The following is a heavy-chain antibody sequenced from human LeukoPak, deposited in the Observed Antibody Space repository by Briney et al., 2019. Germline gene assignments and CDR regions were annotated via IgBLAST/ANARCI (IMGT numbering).Heavy chain of an antibody. Sequence: GGSLRLSCAASGFTVSSNYMSWVRQAPGKGLEWVSVIYSGGSTYYADSVKGRFTVSRDNSKNTLYLQMNSLRAEDTAVYYCARESPYNGGSAEYFQHWGQGTLVTVSS. D-gene: IGHD1-14*01. J-gene: IGHJ1*01. CDR3: ARESPYNGGSAEYFQH. CDR1: GFTVSSNY. V-gene: IGHV3-53*01. CDR2: IYSGGST.